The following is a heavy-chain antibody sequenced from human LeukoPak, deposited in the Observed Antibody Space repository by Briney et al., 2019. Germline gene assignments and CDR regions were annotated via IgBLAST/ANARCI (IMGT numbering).Heavy chain of an antibody. CDR3: AIEYSGYDYSFDY. CDR1: GYTFTGYY. CDR2: INPNSGGT. V-gene: IGHV1-2*02. J-gene: IGHJ4*02. Sequence: ASVKVSCKASGYTFTGYYMHWVRQAPGQGLEWMGWINPNSGGTNYAQKFQGRVTMTRDTSISTAYMELSSLRSDDTAVYQCAIEYSGYDYSFDYWGQGTLVTVSS. D-gene: IGHD5-12*01.